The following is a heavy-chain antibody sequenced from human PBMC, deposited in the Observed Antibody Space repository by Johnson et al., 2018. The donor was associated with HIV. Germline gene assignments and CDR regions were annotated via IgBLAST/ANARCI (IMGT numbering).Heavy chain of an antibody. CDR3: ATSGDKYSSNWGDAFDI. J-gene: IGHJ3*02. D-gene: IGHD6-13*01. CDR1: GFNFSSYA. V-gene: IGHV3-9*01. CDR2: ISWNSGNI. Sequence: VQLVESGGGVVQPGRSLRLSCAASGFNFSSYAMHWVRQAPGKGLEWVSGISWNSGNIGYADSVKGRFTISRDNAKNSLSLQMNSLRAEDTAVYYCATSGDKYSSNWGDAFDIWGQGTMVTVSS.